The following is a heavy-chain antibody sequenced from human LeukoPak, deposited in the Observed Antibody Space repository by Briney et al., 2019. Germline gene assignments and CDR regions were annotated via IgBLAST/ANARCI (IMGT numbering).Heavy chain of an antibody. CDR3: ARHFGYYDSSVINFDY. CDR1: GYSFINYW. CDR2: IYPGDSDT. J-gene: IGHJ4*02. V-gene: IGHV5-51*01. D-gene: IGHD3-22*01. Sequence: GESLKISCKGSGYSFINYWIGWVRQMPGKGLEWMGIIYPGDSDTRYSPSFQGQVTISADKSISTAYLQWSSLKASDTAMYYCARHFGYYDSSVINFDYWGQGTLVTVSS.